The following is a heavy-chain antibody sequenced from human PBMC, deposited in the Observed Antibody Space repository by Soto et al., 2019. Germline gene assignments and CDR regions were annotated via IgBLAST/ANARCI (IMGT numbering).Heavy chain of an antibody. CDR2: IYPGDSGT. J-gene: IGHJ5*02. V-gene: IGHV5-51*01. CDR3: VRHAFTMDRGPFDP. CDR1: GYSFGRFW. D-gene: IGHD2-2*03. Sequence: GESLKISCKGSGYSFGRFWIGWVRQTSGKGLEYMGIIYPGDSGTKYNPSFQGQVTMSVDKSINTAYLQWRSLKASDTAIYYCVRHAFTMDRGPFDPWGQGTQVTVSS.